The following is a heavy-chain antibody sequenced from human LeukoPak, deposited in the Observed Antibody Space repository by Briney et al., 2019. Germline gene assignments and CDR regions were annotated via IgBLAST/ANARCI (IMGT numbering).Heavy chain of an antibody. Sequence: GGSLRLSCAASGFTFSTYNMNWVRQAPGKGLEWVSAISGSGGSTYYADSVKGRFTISRDNSKSTLLLQMNSLRAEDTAVYYCAKVRWDNSGWYYLDSWGQGTLVTVSS. CDR1: GFTFSTYN. D-gene: IGHD6-19*01. J-gene: IGHJ4*02. V-gene: IGHV3-23*01. CDR3: AKVRWDNSGWYYLDS. CDR2: ISGSGGST.